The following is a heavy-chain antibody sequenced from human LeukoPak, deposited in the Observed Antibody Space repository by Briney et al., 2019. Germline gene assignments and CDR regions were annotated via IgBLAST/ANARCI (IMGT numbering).Heavy chain of an antibody. D-gene: IGHD1-26*01. V-gene: IGHV4-39*07. CDR1: GGSISSSSYY. Sequence: SETLSLTCTVSGGSISSSSYYWGWIRQPPGKGLEWIGRIYSSGNTNYNPSLKSRVTMSIDTSKDQFSLKLTSVTAADTAVYYCARDLVVGTTEGYFDYWGQGTLVTVSS. CDR3: ARDLVVGTTEGYFDY. CDR2: IYSSGNT. J-gene: IGHJ4*02.